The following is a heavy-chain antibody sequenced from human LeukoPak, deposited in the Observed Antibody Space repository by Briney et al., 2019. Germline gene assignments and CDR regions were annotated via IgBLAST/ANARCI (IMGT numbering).Heavy chain of an antibody. D-gene: IGHD1-1*01. Sequence: SVTVSCTASGGTFSSYAISWVRQAPGQGLEWMGGIIPIFGTANYAQKFQGRVTITADESTSTAYMELSSLRSEDTAVYYCAREIRYRVEIGFDPWGQGTLVTVSS. CDR3: AREIRYRVEIGFDP. CDR1: GGTFSSYA. CDR2: IIPIFGTA. V-gene: IGHV1-69*13. J-gene: IGHJ5*02.